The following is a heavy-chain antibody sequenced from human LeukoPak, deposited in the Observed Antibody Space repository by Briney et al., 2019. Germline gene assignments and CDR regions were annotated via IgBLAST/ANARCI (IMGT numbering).Heavy chain of an antibody. CDR2: IKQDGSEK. V-gene: IGHV3-7*01. CDR1: GFTFSSYG. Sequence: PGGSLRLSCAASGFTFSSYGMHWVRQAPGKGLEWVANIKQDGSEKYYVDSVKGRFTISRDNAKNSLYLQMNSLRAEDTAVYYCARGRGVRGVISDYWGQGTLVTVSS. D-gene: IGHD3-10*01. CDR3: ARGRGVRGVISDY. J-gene: IGHJ4*02.